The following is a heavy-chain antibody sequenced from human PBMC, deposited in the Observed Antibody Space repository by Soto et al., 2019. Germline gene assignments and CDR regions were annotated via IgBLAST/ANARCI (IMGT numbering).Heavy chain of an antibody. V-gene: IGHV3-23*01. CDR3: AKNQGVELVPLATVDWFDP. Sequence: LRLSCAASGFIFENFGMSWVRQAPGKGLQWISSISGSGFNKYYADSVKGRFTISRDNSKSTVYLELNNLSAEDTAVYYCAKNQGVELVPLATVDWFDPWGQGSVVTVSS. CDR1: GFIFENFG. CDR2: ISGSGFNK. D-gene: IGHD1-26*01. J-gene: IGHJ5*02.